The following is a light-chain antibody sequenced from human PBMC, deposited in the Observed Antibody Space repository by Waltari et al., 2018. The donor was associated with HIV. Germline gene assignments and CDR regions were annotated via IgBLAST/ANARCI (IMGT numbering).Light chain of an antibody. V-gene: IGLV1-44*01. CDR3: AAWDDSLNGNVI. Sequence: QSVLTQPPSTSGTPGQRVTISCSGSTSNIGSNAVNWYQQLPGTAPKLVIYSNNQRPPGGPDRFTGSKSGTSASLAISGLQSEDEADYYCAAWDDSLNGNVIFGGGTKLTVL. J-gene: IGLJ2*01. CDR2: SNN. CDR1: TSNIGSNA.